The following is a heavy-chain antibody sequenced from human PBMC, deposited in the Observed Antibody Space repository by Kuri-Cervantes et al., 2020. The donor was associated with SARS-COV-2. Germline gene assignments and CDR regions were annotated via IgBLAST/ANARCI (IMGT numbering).Heavy chain of an antibody. D-gene: IGHD3-22*01. V-gene: IGHV3-53*01. CDR2: IYSGGST. CDR3: AREGSSYDSSGYDAFDI. J-gene: IGHJ3*02. Sequence: GESLKISCAASGFTFSSYAMHWVRQAPGKGLEWVSVIYSGGSTYYADSVKGRFTISRDNSKNTLYLQMNSLRAEDTAVYYCAREGSSYDSSGYDAFDIWGQGTMVTVSS. CDR1: GFTFSSYA.